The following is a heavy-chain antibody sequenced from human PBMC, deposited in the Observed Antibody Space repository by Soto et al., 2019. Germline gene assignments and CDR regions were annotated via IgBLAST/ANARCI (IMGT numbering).Heavy chain of an antibody. D-gene: IGHD3-3*01. CDR2: IYYSGST. V-gene: IGHV4-31*03. Sequence: TLSLTCTVSGGSISSGGYYWIWIRQHPGKGLEWIGYIYYSGSTYYNPSLKSRVTISVDTSKNQFSLKLSSVTAADTAVYYCARARGSGSLDYWSQGTLVTVSS. CDR1: GGSISSGGYY. J-gene: IGHJ4*02. CDR3: ARARGSGSLDY.